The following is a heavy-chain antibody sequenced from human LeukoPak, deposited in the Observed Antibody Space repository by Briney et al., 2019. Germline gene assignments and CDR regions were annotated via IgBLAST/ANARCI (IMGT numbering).Heavy chain of an antibody. CDR2: IRYDGSNK. J-gene: IGHJ4*02. D-gene: IGHD6-19*01. CDR3: AKERIAVAGTLTY. Sequence: GGSLRLSCAASGFTFSSYWMHWVRQAPGKGLEWVAFIRYDGSNKYYADSVKGRFTISRDNSKNTLYLQMNSLRAEDTAVYYCAKERIAVAGTLTYWGQGTLVTVSS. V-gene: IGHV3-30*02. CDR1: GFTFSSYW.